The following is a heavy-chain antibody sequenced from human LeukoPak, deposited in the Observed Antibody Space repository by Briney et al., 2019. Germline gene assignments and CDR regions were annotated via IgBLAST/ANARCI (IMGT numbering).Heavy chain of an antibody. J-gene: IGHJ3*02. V-gene: IGHV4-31*03. CDR3: ARDTMVRGYPGAFDI. Sequence: SETLSLTCTVSGGSISSGGYYWSWIRQHPGKGLEWIRYIYYSGSTYYNPSLKSRVTISVDTSKNQFSLKLSSVTAADTAVYYCARDTMVRGYPGAFDIWGQGTMVTVSS. CDR1: GGSISSGGYY. CDR2: IYYSGST. D-gene: IGHD3-10*01.